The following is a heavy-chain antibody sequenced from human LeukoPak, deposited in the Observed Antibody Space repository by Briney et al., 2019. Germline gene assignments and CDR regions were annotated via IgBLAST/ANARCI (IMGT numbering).Heavy chain of an antibody. V-gene: IGHV3-21*01. CDR2: ISSSSSYI. D-gene: IGHD6-6*01. CDR3: ARSPSACGMDV. CDR1: GFTFSSYS. J-gene: IGHJ6*02. Sequence: GGSLRLSCAASGFTFSSYSMNWVRQAPGKGLEGVSSISSSSSYIYYADSVKGRFTISRDNAKNSLYLQMNSLRAEDTAVYYCARSPSACGMDVWGQGTTVTVSS.